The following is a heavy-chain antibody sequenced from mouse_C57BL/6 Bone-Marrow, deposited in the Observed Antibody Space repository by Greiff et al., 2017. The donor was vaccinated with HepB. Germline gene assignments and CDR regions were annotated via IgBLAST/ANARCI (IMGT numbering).Heavy chain of an antibody. Sequence: EVQLQQSGPELVKPGASVKIPCKASGYTFTDYNMDWVKQSHGKSLEWIGDINPNNGGTIYNQKFKGKATLTVDKSSSTAYMELRSLTSEDTAVYYCARQDYGSSTRYFDVWGTGTTVTVSS. CDR3: ARQDYGSSTRYFDV. D-gene: IGHD1-1*01. CDR2: INPNNGGT. J-gene: IGHJ1*03. CDR1: GYTFTDYN. V-gene: IGHV1-18*01.